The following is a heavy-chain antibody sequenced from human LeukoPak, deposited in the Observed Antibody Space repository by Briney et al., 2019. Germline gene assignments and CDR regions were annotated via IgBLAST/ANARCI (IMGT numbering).Heavy chain of an antibody. CDR3: ARVPRGYYDSSGYYQAWFDP. V-gene: IGHV4-30-2*01. CDR1: GGSISSGGYS. J-gene: IGHJ5*02. CDR2: IYHSGST. D-gene: IGHD3-22*01. Sequence: SETLSLTCAASGGSISSGGYSWSWIRQPPGKGLEWIGYIYHSGSTYYNPSLKSRVTISVDRSKNQFSLKLSSVTAADTAVYYCARVPRGYYDSSGYYQAWFDPWGQGTLVTVSS.